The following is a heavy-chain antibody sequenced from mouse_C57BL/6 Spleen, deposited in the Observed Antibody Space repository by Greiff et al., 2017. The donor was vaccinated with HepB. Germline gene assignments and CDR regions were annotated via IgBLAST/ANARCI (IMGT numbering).Heavy chain of an antibody. CDR3: ARGGFTTVVERYYAMDY. CDR2: INPSSGYT. CDR1: GYTFTSYW. D-gene: IGHD1-1*01. J-gene: IGHJ4*01. Sequence: VQLQQSGAELAKPGASVKLSCKASGYTFTSYWMHWVKQRPGQGLEWIGYINPSSGYTKYNQKFKDKATLTADKSSSTAYMQLSSLTYEDSAVYYCARGGFTTVVERYYAMDYWGQGTSVTVSS. V-gene: IGHV1-7*01.